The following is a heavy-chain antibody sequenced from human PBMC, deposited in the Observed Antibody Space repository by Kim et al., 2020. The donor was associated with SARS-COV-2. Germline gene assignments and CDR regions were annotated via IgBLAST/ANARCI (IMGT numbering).Heavy chain of an antibody. CDR1: GGSISSYY. CDR3: ARVLHPSDNHVYMVTFGGVIVNGWFDP. Sequence: SETLSLTCTVSGGSISSYYWSWIRQPPGKGLEWIGYIYYSGSTNYNPSLKSRVTISVDTSKNLFSLKLSSVTAADTAVYYCARVLHPSDNHVYMVTFGGVIVNGWFDPWGQGTLVTVSS. J-gene: IGHJ5*02. V-gene: IGHV4-59*01. D-gene: IGHD3-16*02. CDR2: IYYSGST.